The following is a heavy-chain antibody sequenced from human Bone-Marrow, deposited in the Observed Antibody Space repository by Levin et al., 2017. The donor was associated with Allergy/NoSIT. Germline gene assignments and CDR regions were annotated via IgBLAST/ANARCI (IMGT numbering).Heavy chain of an antibody. D-gene: IGHD2-15*01. V-gene: IGHV3-23*01. J-gene: IGHJ4*02. Sequence: PGGSLRLFCAASGFTFSSYAMSWVRQAPGKGLEWVSAISGSGGSTYYADSVKGRFTISRDNSKNTLYLQMNSLRAEDTAVYYCAKTPPPTSCSGGSCYGYWGQGTLVTVSS. CDR2: ISGSGGST. CDR1: GFTFSSYA. CDR3: AKTPPPTSCSGGSCYGY.